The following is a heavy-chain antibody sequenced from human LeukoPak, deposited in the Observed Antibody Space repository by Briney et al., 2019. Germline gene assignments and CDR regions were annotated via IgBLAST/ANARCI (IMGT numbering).Heavy chain of an antibody. CDR1: GFTFSNAW. V-gene: IGHV3-15*01. J-gene: IGHJ4*02. Sequence: GGSLRLSCAASGFTFSNAWMSWVRQAPGKGLEWVGRIKSKTEGGTTDYAAPVKGRFTISRDDSKNTLYLQMNSLKTEDTAVYYCTTQALPPFDYWGQGTLVTVSS. CDR2: IKSKTEGGTT. CDR3: TTQALPPFDY. D-gene: IGHD1-26*01.